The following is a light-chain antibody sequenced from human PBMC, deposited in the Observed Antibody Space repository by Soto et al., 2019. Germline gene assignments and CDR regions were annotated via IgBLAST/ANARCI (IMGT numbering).Light chain of an antibody. V-gene: IGKV3-20*01. CDR1: QTIVSTY. J-gene: IGKJ1*01. Sequence: EVVLTQSPGTLSLSPGERATLYCRTSQTIVSTYLAWYQHKVGQAPRLLMYGTSSRATGIPDRFSGSGSGTDFTLTISSVEPEDSAIYYCQQYSGSPPRTFGQGTKVEIK. CDR2: GTS. CDR3: QQYSGSPPRT.